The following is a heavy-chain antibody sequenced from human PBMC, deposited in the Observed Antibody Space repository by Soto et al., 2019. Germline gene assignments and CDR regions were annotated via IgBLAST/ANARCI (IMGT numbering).Heavy chain of an antibody. Sequence: QGQLVQSEAEVKEPGSSVKVSCTASGGPFSNYAIIWVRQAPGQGLECIGGIIPIFGTANYPQKFQGRVTITADESSSTAYMDLSSLTSEDTAVYYCARASIAALQLYYLDHSGQGTLVTVSS. CDR3: ARASIAALQLYYLDH. D-gene: IGHD6-13*01. CDR1: GGPFSNYA. CDR2: IIPIFGTA. J-gene: IGHJ4*02. V-gene: IGHV1-69*01.